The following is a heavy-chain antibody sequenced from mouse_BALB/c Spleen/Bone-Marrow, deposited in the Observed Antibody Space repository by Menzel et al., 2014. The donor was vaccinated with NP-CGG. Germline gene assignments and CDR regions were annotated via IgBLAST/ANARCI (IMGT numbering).Heavy chain of an antibody. CDR3: AREGLRQGGDY. V-gene: IGHV1-37*01. CDR2: INPYNGGT. CDR1: GYSFTGYT. Sequence: EVQLQQSGPELVKPGASMKISCKASGYSFTGYTMNWVKQSHGKNLEWIGLINPYNGGTSYNQKFKGKATLTVDKSSSTAYMEPLRLPSKGCAVYYCAREGLRQGGDYWGQGTTLTVSS. J-gene: IGHJ2*01. D-gene: IGHD2-2*01.